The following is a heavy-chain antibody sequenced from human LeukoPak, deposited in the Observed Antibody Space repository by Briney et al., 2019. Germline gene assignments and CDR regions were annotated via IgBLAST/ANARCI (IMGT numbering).Heavy chain of an antibody. V-gene: IGHV4-4*02. CDR1: GGSISSSNW. Sequence: PSETLSLTCAVSGGSISSSNWWSWVRQPPGTGLEWIGYIYYSGSTNYNPSLKSPVTISVDTSKSQFSLKLNSVTAADTAVYYCARGPYSSGYFNTWGQGILVTVSS. J-gene: IGHJ4*02. CDR2: IYYSGST. D-gene: IGHD3-22*01. CDR3: ARGPYSSGYFNT.